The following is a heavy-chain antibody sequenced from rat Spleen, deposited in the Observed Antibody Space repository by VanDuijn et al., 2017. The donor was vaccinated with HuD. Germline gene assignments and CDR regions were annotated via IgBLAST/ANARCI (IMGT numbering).Heavy chain of an antibody. Sequence: EVQLKESGPGLVQPSQTLSLTCTVSGFSLTDYSVHWVRQPPGKGLEWMGVMWSGGSTAYNSALKSRLSISRDTSKSQVFLKMNSLQTEDTAIYYCTRDGDYSSYIYTGVMDAWGQGASVTVSS. V-gene: IGHV2S63*01. CDR1: GFSLTDYS. D-gene: IGHD1-2*01. J-gene: IGHJ4*01. CDR3: TRDGDYSSYIYTGVMDA. CDR2: MWSGGST.